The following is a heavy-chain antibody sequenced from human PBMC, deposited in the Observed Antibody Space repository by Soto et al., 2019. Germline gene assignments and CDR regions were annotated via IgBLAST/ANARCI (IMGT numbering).Heavy chain of an antibody. J-gene: IGHJ4*02. V-gene: IGHV1-3*05. CDR2: INAGNGNT. CDR3: ARAVAVPADFYY. D-gene: IGHD6-19*01. Sequence: QVQLVQSGAEEKKPGASVKVSCKASGYTFTSYAMHWVRQAPGQRLEWMGWINAGNGNTKYSQKFQGRVTITRDTSASTAYMGLSSLKSEDTAVYYCARAVAVPADFYYGAQGTLVPVSS. CDR1: GYTFTSYA.